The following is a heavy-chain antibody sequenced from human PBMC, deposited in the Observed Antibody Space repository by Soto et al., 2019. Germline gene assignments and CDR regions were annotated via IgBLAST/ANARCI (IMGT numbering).Heavy chain of an antibody. CDR3: ARGYCSSSICYIWHNWFDP. Sequence: QVQLQESGPGLVKPSETLSLTCTVSGGSISSYYWSWIRQPPGKGLEWIGYIYYSGRTNYNPTLKSRVTISVDTSNNQFSLKLTSVAAADTAVYYCARGYCSSSICYIWHNWFDPRGQGTLVTVSS. CDR1: GGSISSYY. CDR2: IYYSGRT. J-gene: IGHJ5*02. V-gene: IGHV4-59*01. D-gene: IGHD2-2*02.